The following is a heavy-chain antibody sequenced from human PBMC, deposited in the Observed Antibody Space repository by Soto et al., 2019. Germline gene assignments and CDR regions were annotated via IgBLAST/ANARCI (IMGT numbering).Heavy chain of an antibody. Sequence: PSETLSLTCAVYGGSFSGYYWSWIRQPPGKGLEWIGEINHSGSTNYNPSLKSRVTISVDTSKNQFSLKLSSVTAADTAVYYCARRHGSGSYYFARDRYHYYYGMDVWGQGTTVTVS. V-gene: IGHV4-34*01. D-gene: IGHD3-10*01. J-gene: IGHJ6*02. CDR3: ARRHGSGSYYFARDRYHYYYGMDV. CDR1: GGSFSGYY. CDR2: INHSGST.